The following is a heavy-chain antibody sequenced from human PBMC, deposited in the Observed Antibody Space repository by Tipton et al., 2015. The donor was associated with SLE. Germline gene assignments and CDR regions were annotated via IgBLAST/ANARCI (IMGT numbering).Heavy chain of an antibody. J-gene: IGHJ4*02. CDR1: GGSFSGYY. Sequence: TLSLTCAVYGGSFSGYYWSWIRQPPGKGLGWIGESKNSGSTNYNPALKSRVTISVDTSKNQFSLKLSSVAAADTAVYYCASQGYSSSYWGQGTLVTVSS. CDR3: ASQGYSSSY. CDR2: SKNSGST. D-gene: IGHD6-6*01. V-gene: IGHV4-34*01.